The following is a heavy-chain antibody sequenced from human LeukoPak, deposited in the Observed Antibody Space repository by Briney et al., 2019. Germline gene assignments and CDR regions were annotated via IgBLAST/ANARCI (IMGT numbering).Heavy chain of an antibody. CDR3: IRGGSGWYY. J-gene: IGHJ4*02. CDR1: GFTFSSYW. CDR2: ISSDGSGA. Sequence: GGSLRLSCAASGFTFSSYWMYWVRQAPGKGLVWVSRISSDGSGATYVDSVKGRFTISRDNAQNTLYLQMNSLRAEDTAVYYCIRGGSGWYYWGQGTLVTVSS. D-gene: IGHD6-19*01. V-gene: IGHV3-74*01.